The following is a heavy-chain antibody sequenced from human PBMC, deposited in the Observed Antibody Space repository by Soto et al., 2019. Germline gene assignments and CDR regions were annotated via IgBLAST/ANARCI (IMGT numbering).Heavy chain of an antibody. CDR2: IIPILGIA. V-gene: IGHV1-69*02. CDR3: ATDYYGSGSYYNAGYTSWFDP. CDR1: GGTFSSYT. Sequence: QVQLVQSGAEVKKPGSSVKVSCKASGGTFSSYTISWVRQAPGQGLEWMGRIIPILGIANYAQKFQGRVTITADKSTSTAYLELSSLRSEDTAVYYCATDYYGSGSYYNAGYTSWFDPWGQGTLVTVSS. D-gene: IGHD3-10*01. J-gene: IGHJ5*02.